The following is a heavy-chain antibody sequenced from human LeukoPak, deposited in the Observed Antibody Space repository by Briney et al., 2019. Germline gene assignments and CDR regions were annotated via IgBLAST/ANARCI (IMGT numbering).Heavy chain of an antibody. J-gene: IGHJ4*02. D-gene: IGHD5-18*01. CDR1: GYTFTGYY. Sequence: ASVNVSCKASGYTFTGYYMHWVRQAPGQGLEWMGWINPNSGGTNYAQKFQGRVTMTRDTSISTAYMELSRLRSDDTAVYYCASSPSWIQLWSIGYWGQGTLVTVSS. V-gene: IGHV1-2*02. CDR3: ASSPSWIQLWSIGY. CDR2: INPNSGGT.